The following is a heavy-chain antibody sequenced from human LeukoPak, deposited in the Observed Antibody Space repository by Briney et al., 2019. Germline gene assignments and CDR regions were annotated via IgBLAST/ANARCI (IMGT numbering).Heavy chain of an antibody. J-gene: IGHJ4*01. CDR1: GFTFSTYE. V-gene: IGHV3-48*03. Sequence: PGGSLRLSCAASGFTFSTYEMNWVRQAPGKGLEWISYISRSSYTIYYADSVKGRFTISRDDAKNSLYLQMNSLRAEDTAVYYCARARHYYDSSYFDYWGHGTLVTVSS. D-gene: IGHD3-22*01. CDR2: ISRSSYTI. CDR3: ARARHYYDSSYFDY.